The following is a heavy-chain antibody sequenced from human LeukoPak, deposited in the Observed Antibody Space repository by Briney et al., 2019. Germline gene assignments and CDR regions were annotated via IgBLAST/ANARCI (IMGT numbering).Heavy chain of an antibody. CDR1: GGSISSYY. V-gene: IGHV4-59*01. Sequence: PSETLSLTCTVSGGSISSYYWSWIRQPPGKGLEWIGYIYYSGGTNYNPSLKSRVTISVDTSKNQFSLKLSSVTAADTAVYYCAKIAAAGSPDFDYWGQGTLVTVSS. CDR3: AKIAAAGSPDFDY. CDR2: IYYSGGT. J-gene: IGHJ4*02. D-gene: IGHD6-13*01.